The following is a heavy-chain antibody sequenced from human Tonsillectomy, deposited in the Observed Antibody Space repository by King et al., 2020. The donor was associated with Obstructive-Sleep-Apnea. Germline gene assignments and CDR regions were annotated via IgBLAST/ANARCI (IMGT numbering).Heavy chain of an antibody. V-gene: IGHV3-15*01. CDR3: TTDPGDYPDY. CDR2: IRSKVDGGTT. D-gene: IGHD4-17*01. J-gene: IGHJ4*02. CDR1: GLTFANAR. Sequence: VQLVDAGGGLVKPGESLRLSCAASGLTFANARVRWGLQTSGMGLVGVGHIRSKVDGGTTDYAAPVTGSLTIPRDDLRNTLYLQMNSLMIEDSAVYYCTTDPGDYPDYWGQGTLVTVSS.